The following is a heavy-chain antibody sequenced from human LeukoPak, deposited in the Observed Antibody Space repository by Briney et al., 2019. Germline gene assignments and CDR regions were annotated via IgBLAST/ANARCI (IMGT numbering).Heavy chain of an antibody. V-gene: IGHV4-59*01. J-gene: IGHJ4*02. CDR1: GGSISSYY. CDR2: IYYSGST. CDR3: ARDRDYGGNSRYFDY. D-gene: IGHD4-23*01. Sequence: SETLSLTCTVSGGSISSYYWSWIRQPPGKGLEWLGYIYYSGSTNYNPSLKSRVTISVDTSKNQFSLKLSSVTAADTAVYYCARDRDYGGNSRYFDYWGQGTLVTVSS.